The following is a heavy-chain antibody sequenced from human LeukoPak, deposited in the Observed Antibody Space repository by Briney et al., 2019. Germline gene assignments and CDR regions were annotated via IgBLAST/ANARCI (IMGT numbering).Heavy chain of an antibody. CDR2: ISYDGSNK. CDR3: ASQYSSGWSCDY. D-gene: IGHD6-19*01. V-gene: IGHV3-30-3*01. J-gene: IGHJ4*02. CDR1: GFTFSSYA. Sequence: GGSLRLSCAASGFTFSSYAMHWVRQAPGKGLEWVAVISYDGSNKYYADSVKGRFTISRDNSKNTLYLQMNSLRAEDAAVYYCASQYSSGWSCDYWGQGTLVTVSS.